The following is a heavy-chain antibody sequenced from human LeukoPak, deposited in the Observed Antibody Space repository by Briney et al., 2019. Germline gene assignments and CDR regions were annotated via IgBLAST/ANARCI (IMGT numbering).Heavy chain of an antibody. CDR2: ISSSSSYI. V-gene: IGHV3-21*01. J-gene: IGHJ4*02. Sequence: GGSLRLSCAASGFTFSSYSMNWVRQAPGKGLEWVSSISSSSSYIYYADSVKGRFTISRDNAKNSLYLQMNSLRAEDTAVYYCTRDYYGSGSYYLLYYFDYWGQGTLVTVSS. D-gene: IGHD3-10*01. CDR3: TRDYYGSGSYYLLYYFDY. CDR1: GFTFSSYS.